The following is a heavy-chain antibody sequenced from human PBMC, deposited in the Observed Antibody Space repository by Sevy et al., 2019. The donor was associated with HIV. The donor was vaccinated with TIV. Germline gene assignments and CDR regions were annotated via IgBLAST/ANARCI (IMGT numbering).Heavy chain of an antibody. J-gene: IGHJ4*02. CDR3: TTEGEDITLSRTVIPTFDH. Sequence: GGSLRLSCAASGFTFSDAWMSWVRQAPGKGLEWVGLIKGNGDGETTDYAAPVQGRFNMSRNDSKDKLNLQMNSLRTEDTAVDYCTTEGEDITLSRTVIPTFDHWGRGTLVTVSS. D-gene: IGHD3-10*01. CDR2: IKGNGDGETT. V-gene: IGHV3-15*01. CDR1: GFTFSDAW.